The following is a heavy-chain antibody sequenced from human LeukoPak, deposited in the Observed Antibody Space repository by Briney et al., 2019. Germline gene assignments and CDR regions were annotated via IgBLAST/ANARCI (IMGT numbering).Heavy chain of an antibody. D-gene: IGHD3/OR15-3a*01. V-gene: IGHV3-74*01. CDR3: AREDRLGLNYAYGLDV. CDR2: ITSDGSST. CDR1: GFTFSRSW. J-gene: IGHJ6*02. Sequence: GGPLRLSCAASGFTFSRSWMHRVRQAPGKGLVWVSRITSDGSSTTYADSVKGRFTVSRDNAQNTLYLQMNSLRAEDTAVYYCAREDRLGLNYAYGLDVWGLGTTVTVSS.